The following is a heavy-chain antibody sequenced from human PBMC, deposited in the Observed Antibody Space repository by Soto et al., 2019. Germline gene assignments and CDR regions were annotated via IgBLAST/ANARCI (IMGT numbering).Heavy chain of an antibody. CDR1: GYSITAGGYY. V-gene: IGHV4-31*03. CDR2: FYSSGSI. D-gene: IGHD6-19*01. Sequence: TLSLTCFVSGYSITAGGYYWSWIRHHPGKGLEWIGSFYSSGSIIYNPSLRSRVSISGDTSSNQFSMSLTSVTAADTARYYCARMYSSGSGWFHPWGQGTLVTVSS. CDR3: ARMYSSGSGWFHP. J-gene: IGHJ5*02.